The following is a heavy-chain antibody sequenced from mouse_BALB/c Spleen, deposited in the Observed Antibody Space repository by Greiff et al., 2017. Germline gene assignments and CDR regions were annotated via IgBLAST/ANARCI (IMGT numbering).Heavy chain of an antibody. J-gene: IGHJ1*01. V-gene: IGHV14-1*02. CDR1: GFNIKDYY. D-gene: IGHD1-1*01. Sequence: EVQLQQSGAELVRPGALVKLSCKASGFNIKDYYMHWVKQRPEQGLEWIGWIDPENGNTIYDPKFQGKASITADTSSNTAYLQLSSLTSEDTAVYYCASIYYCDSRYFGVWGAGTAVTVSS. CDR2: IDPENGNT. CDR3: ASIYYCDSRYFGV.